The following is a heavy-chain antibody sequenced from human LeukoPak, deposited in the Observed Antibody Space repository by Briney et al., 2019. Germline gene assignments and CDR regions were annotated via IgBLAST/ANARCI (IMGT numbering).Heavy chain of an antibody. V-gene: IGHV3-30-3*01. Sequence: GGSLRLSCAASGFTFSSYAMHWVRQAPGKGLEWVAVISYDGSNKYYADSVKGRFTISRDNAKNPLYLQMNSLRAEDTAVYYCARVSQQLNYWGQGTLVTVSS. CDR2: ISYDGSNK. J-gene: IGHJ4*02. CDR1: GFTFSSYA. CDR3: ARVSQQLNY. D-gene: IGHD6-13*01.